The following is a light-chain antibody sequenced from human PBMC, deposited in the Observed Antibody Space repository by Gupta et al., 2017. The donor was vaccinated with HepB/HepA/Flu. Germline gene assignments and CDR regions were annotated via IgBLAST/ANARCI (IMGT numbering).Light chain of an antibody. V-gene: IGKV1-5*03. CDR2: KAS. CDR3: QQYNSYLFT. Sequence: DIQTTQSPSTLSASLGDRVTITCRASQSISSWLAWYQQKPGKAPKLLIYKASSLESGVPSRFSGSGSGTEFTLTISSLQPDDFATYYCQQYNSYLFTFGPGTKVDIK. J-gene: IGKJ3*01. CDR1: QSISSW.